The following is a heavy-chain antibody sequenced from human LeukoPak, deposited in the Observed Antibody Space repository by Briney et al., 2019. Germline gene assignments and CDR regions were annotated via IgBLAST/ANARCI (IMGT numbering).Heavy chain of an antibody. J-gene: IGHJ5*02. CDR2: IYPGDSDT. D-gene: IGHD6-19*01. Sequence: GESLKISCKGSGYSFTSYWIGWVRQMPGKGLEWMGIIYPGDSDTRYSPSFQGQVTISADKSISTAYLQWSSLKASDTAMYYCARGPHIAVAGTGGWFDPWGQGTLVTVSS. V-gene: IGHV5-51*01. CDR1: GYSFTSYW. CDR3: ARGPHIAVAGTGGWFDP.